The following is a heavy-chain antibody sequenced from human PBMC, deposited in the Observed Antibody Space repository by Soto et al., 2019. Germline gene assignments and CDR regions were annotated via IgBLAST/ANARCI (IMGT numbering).Heavy chain of an antibody. Sequence: GASVKVSCKASGDTFSTYTITWMRQAPGQGLEWMGGFDPEDGETIYAQKFQGRVTMTEDTSTDTAYMELSSLRSEDTAVYYCALVGSGYYGAFDIWGQGTMVTVSS. CDR1: GDTFSTYT. CDR3: ALVGSGYYGAFDI. D-gene: IGHD3-22*01. J-gene: IGHJ3*02. V-gene: IGHV1-24*01. CDR2: FDPEDGET.